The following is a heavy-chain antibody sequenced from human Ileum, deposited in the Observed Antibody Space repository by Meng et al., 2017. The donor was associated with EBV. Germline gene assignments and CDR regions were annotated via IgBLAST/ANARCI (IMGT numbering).Heavy chain of an antibody. CDR2: INPNSGGT. Sequence: QVQLVQFGAEVKKLRASVKVSCKASGYTFTGYYMHWVRQAPGQGLEWMGRINPNSGGTNYAQKFQGRVTMTRDTSISTAYMELSRLRSDDTAVYYCAHQAVAGTRGWFDPGGQGTLVTVSS. CDR3: AHQAVAGTRGWFDP. V-gene: IGHV1-2*06. D-gene: IGHD6-19*01. CDR1: GYTFTGYY. J-gene: IGHJ5*02.